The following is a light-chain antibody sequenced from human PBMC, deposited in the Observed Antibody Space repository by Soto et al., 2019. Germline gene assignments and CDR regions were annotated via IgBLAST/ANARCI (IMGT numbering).Light chain of an antibody. CDR2: KAS. J-gene: IGKJ3*01. Sequence: DIQMTQSPSTLSASVGDRVTITCRASQSISSWLAWYQQKPGKAPKLLIYKASSLESGVPSRFSGSGSGTEFTLTISSLQPDDFATYYCQQYNSYLITFGPWTKVDIK. CDR3: QQYNSYLIT. CDR1: QSISSW. V-gene: IGKV1-5*03.